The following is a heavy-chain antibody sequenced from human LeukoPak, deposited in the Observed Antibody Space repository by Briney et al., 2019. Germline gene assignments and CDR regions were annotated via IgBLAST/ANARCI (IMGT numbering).Heavy chain of an antibody. CDR3: AKFLAYDYIWGSAHTGFDY. J-gene: IGHJ4*02. CDR2: ISGSGDST. V-gene: IGHV3-23*01. CDR1: GFTFSKYA. Sequence: GGSLRLSCASSGFTFSKYAMSGVRQAPGKGLEWVSAISGSGDSTYYAASVKGRFTISRDTSKNTLYLQMNSLRAEDTAVYFCAKFLAYDYIWGSAHTGFDYWGQGTLVTISS. D-gene: IGHD3-16*01.